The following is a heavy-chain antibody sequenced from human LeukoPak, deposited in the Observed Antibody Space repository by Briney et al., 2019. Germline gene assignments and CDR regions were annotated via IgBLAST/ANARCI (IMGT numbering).Heavy chain of an antibody. Sequence: GGSLRLSCVASGFTFNTYYMHWVRQAPGVRLVWVSFINADGTITKYADSVKGRFTISRDNAKSTVYLQMNGLRVEDTAVYYCAKDPPLGAAAGQIDYWGQGTLVTVSS. J-gene: IGHJ4*02. CDR2: INADGTIT. CDR3: AKDPPLGAAAGQIDY. CDR1: GFTFNTYY. V-gene: IGHV3-74*01. D-gene: IGHD6-13*01.